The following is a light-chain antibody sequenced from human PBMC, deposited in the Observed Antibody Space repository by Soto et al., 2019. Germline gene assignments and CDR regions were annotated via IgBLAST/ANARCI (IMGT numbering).Light chain of an antibody. Sequence: DIHLTQSPSFLSASVGDRVTITCRASQGISSFLAWYQQKPGKAPNLLIYAASKLQSGVPSRFRGSGSGTDFTLTIDTLQPDDFASYYCQQTRSGITFGQGTRLEIK. CDR1: QGISSF. J-gene: IGKJ5*01. CDR3: QQTRSGIT. CDR2: AAS. V-gene: IGKV1-9*01.